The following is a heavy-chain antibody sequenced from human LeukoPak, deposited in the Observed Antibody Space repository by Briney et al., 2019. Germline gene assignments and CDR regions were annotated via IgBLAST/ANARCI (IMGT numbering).Heavy chain of an antibody. Sequence: VASVRVSFTGSGYTCTIDGISWGREGPGQGGERGGWSRAYNSKTNYTQKLQGRVTMPTHTSTSTAYMELRSLRSDVTAVYYCARDYGGNEGIDYWGQGTLLTVSS. D-gene: IGHD4-17*01. CDR1: GYTCTIDG. CDR2: SRAYNSKT. CDR3: ARDYGGNEGIDY. J-gene: IGHJ4*02. V-gene: IGHV1-18*01.